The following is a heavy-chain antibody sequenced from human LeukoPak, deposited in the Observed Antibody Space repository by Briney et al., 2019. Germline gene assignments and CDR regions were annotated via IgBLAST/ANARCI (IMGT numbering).Heavy chain of an antibody. J-gene: IGHJ5*02. V-gene: IGHV4-39*07. CDR2: IYYSGST. CDR1: GGSISSSSYY. CDR3: ARGYNWFDP. Sequence: SETLSLTCTVSGGSISSSSYYWGWIRQPPGKGLEWIGSIYYSGSTYYNPSLKSRVTISVDTSKNQFSLKLSSVTAADTAVYYCARGYNWFDPWGQGTLVTVSS.